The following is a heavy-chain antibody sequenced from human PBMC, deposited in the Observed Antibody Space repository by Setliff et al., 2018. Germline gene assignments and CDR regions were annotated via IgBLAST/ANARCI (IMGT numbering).Heavy chain of an antibody. D-gene: IGHD3-16*01. V-gene: IGHV3-7*01. Sequence: GGSLRLSCVASGFTFSSYWMDWVRQAPGKGLEWVANIKQDGSEKYYVDSVKGRFTISRDNAKNSLYLQINGLRVEDTAVYYCSRQLGDWGQGTPVTVSS. CDR2: IKQDGSEK. J-gene: IGHJ4*02. CDR3: SRQLGD. CDR1: GFTFSSYW.